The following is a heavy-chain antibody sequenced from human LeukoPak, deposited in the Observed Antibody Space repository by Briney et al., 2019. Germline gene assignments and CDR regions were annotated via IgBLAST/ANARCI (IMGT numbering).Heavy chain of an antibody. D-gene: IGHD2-15*01. CDR2: ISSSNSII. Sequence: QPGGSLRLSCAASGFTFSTYEMNWVRQAPGKGLEWVSYISSSNSIIYYADSVKGRFTISRDNAESSLYLQMNSLRAEDTAFYYCARGRYCSGGICYSFPFDYWGQGTLVTVSS. CDR3: ARGRYCSGGICYSFPFDY. J-gene: IGHJ4*02. CDR1: GFTFSTYE. V-gene: IGHV3-48*03.